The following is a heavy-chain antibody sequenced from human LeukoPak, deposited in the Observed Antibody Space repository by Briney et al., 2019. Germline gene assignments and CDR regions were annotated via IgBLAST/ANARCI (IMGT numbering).Heavy chain of an antibody. Sequence: GRSLRLSCAASGFTFSSYAMHWVRQAPGKGLEWVAVISYDGSNKYYADSVKGRFTISRDNSKNTLYLQMNSLRAEDTAVYYCARDMEAYCGGDCPMNYWGQGTLVTVSS. CDR2: ISYDGSNK. V-gene: IGHV3-30*04. CDR3: ARDMEAYCGGDCPMNY. J-gene: IGHJ1*01. CDR1: GFTFSSYA. D-gene: IGHD2-21*02.